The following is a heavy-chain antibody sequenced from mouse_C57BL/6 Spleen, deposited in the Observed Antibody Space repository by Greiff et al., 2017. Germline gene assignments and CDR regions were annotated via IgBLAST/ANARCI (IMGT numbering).Heavy chain of an antibody. CDR1: GYTFTSYW. D-gene: IGHD1-1*01. V-gene: IGHV1-50*01. CDR2: IDPSDSYT. CDR3: ARRDYYGSRAFAY. Sequence: VQLQQSGAELVKPGASVKLSCTASGYTFTSYWMQWVKQRPGQGLEWIGEIDPSDSYTNYTQKFKGKATLTVDTSSSTAYMQLSSLTSEDSAVYDCARRDYYGSRAFAYWGQGTLVTVSA. J-gene: IGHJ3*01.